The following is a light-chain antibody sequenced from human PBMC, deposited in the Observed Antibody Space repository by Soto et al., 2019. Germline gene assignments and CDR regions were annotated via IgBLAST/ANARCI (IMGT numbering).Light chain of an antibody. Sequence: QSVLTQSPSASASLGASVKLTCTLSSGHSSYAIAWHQQQPEKGPRYLMKLSSDGSHSKGDGIPDRFSGSSSGAERYLTIASLQSEDEAYYYCQNWDTGARVVFGGGTKLTVL. CDR1: SGHSSYA. V-gene: IGLV4-69*01. CDR2: LSSDGSH. CDR3: QNWDTGARVV. J-gene: IGLJ2*01.